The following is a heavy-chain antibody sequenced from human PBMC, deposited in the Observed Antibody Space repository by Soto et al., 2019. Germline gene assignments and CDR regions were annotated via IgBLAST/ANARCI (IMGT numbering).Heavy chain of an antibody. CDR2: ISSSSSYI. CDR3: ARDTAMVTNDFDY. D-gene: IGHD5-18*01. J-gene: IGHJ4*02. Sequence: EVQLVESGGGLVKPGGSLRLSCAASGFTFSSYSMNWVRQAPGKGLEWVSSISSSSSYIDYADSVKGRFTISRDNAKNSLYLQMNSLSAEDTAVYYCARDTAMVTNDFDYWGQGTLVTVSS. CDR1: GFTFSSYS. V-gene: IGHV3-21*01.